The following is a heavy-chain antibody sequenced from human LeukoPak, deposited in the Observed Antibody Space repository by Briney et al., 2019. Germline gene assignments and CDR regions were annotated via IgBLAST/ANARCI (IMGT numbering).Heavy chain of an antibody. CDR1: GGSISPYY. V-gene: IGHV4-59*01. CDR3: ARGQGGNYYLNYFDY. Sequence: SETLSLTCTVSGGSISPYYWSWIRQPPGKRLEWIGHFYYSGSTSYSPSLKSRVTISVDTSRNQFSLKLTSVTAADTAVHFCARGQGGNYYLNYFDYWGQGALVTVSP. J-gene: IGHJ4*02. D-gene: IGHD1-26*01. CDR2: FYYSGST.